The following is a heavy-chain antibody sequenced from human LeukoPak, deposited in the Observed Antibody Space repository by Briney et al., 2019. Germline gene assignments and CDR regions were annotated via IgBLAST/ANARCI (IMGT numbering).Heavy chain of an antibody. CDR3: ARRPYGMNWFDP. V-gene: IGHV4-39*01. CDR1: GGSISSSSYY. Sequence: PSETLSLTCTVFGGSISSSSYYWGWIRQPPGKGLEWIGSIYYSGSTYYNPSLKSRVTISVDTSKNQFSLKLSSVTAADTAVCYCARRPYGMNWFDPWGQGTLVTVSS. J-gene: IGHJ5*02. CDR2: IYYSGST. D-gene: IGHD3-16*01.